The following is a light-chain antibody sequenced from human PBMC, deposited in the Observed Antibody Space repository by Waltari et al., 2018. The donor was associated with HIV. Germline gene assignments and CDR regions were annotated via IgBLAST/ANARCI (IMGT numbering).Light chain of an antibody. CDR1: SSNIGSKT. J-gene: IGLJ3*02. CDR3: AAWDDSLSGRV. CDR2: TNS. V-gene: IGLV1-44*01. Sequence: QSVLTQPPSASGTPGQRVTISCSGSSSNIGSKTVDWYRHLPGTAPKLVVHTNSQRPSGVPDRFSGSKSGTSASLAISGLQSEDEADYYCAAWDDSLSGRVFGGGTKLTVL.